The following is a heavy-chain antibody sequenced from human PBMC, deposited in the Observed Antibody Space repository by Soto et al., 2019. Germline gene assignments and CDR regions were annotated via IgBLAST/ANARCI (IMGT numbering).Heavy chain of an antibody. J-gene: IGHJ4*02. CDR3: AILTRRGSYFPVDFDY. V-gene: IGHV4-39*01. Sequence: SETLSLTCTVSGGSIRRSSYYWGWIRQAQGKGLELSGSIYYSGSTYYNPSLKSRVTISVDTSKNQFSLKLSSVTAADTAVYYCAILTRRGSYFPVDFDYWGQGTLVTVSS. D-gene: IGHD1-26*01. CDR1: GGSIRRSSYY. CDR2: IYYSGST.